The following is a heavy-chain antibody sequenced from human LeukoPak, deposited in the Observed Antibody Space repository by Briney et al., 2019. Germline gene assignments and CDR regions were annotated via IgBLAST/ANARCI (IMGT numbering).Heavy chain of an antibody. J-gene: IGHJ4*02. CDR3: AKHTGYSSGAITFDY. V-gene: IGHV3-23*01. CDR2: ISGSGGST. D-gene: IGHD6-25*01. CDR1: GFTFDDYG. Sequence: GGSLRLSCAASGFTFDDYGMSWVRQAPGKGLEWVSTISGSGGSTYQADSVKGRFTISRDNSKNTLYLQMNSLRAEDTAVYYCAKHTGYSSGAITFDYWGQGTLVTVSS.